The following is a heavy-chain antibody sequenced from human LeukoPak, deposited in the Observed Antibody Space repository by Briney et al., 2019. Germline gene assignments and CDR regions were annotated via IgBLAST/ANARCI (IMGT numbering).Heavy chain of an antibody. Sequence: KPSETLSLTCAVYGGSFSGYYWSWIRQPPGKGLEWIGYIYYSGSTYYNPSLKSRVTISVDTSKNQFSLKLSSVTAADTAVYYCARVSPPNYYDSSGYYPDIWGQGTMVTVSS. J-gene: IGHJ3*02. CDR2: IYYSGST. CDR3: ARVSPPNYYDSSGYYPDI. CDR1: GGSFSGYY. V-gene: IGHV4-30-4*08. D-gene: IGHD3-22*01.